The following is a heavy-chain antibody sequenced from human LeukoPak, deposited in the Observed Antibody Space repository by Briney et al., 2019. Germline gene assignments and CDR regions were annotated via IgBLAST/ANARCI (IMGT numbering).Heavy chain of an antibody. CDR2: IPYDGGHI. J-gene: IGHJ4*02. V-gene: IGHV3-30*02. Sequence: GGSLRLSCAGSGFPFQHYAVHWVRHRPGKGLEWVAGIPYDGGHIYYGNSVKGRFTISRDNSKNTVYLEVNSLRPEDTALYYCAKGCSSASCAIEFDYWGQGTLVTVSS. CDR3: AKGCSSASCAIEFDY. CDR1: GFPFQHYA. D-gene: IGHD2-2*01.